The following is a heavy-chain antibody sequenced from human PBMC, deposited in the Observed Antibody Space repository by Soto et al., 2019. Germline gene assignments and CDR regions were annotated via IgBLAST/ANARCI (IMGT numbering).Heavy chain of an antibody. Sequence: EVQLVESGGGLVQPGGSLRLSCAASGFTFSSYSMNWVRQAPGKGLEWVSYISSSSSTIYYADSVKGRFTISRDNAKSPLYLQMNSLRDEDTAVYYCARFSGSYSSWGQGTLVTVSS. D-gene: IGHD1-26*01. CDR1: GFTFSSYS. CDR3: ARFSGSYSS. CDR2: ISSSSSTI. V-gene: IGHV3-48*02. J-gene: IGHJ4*02.